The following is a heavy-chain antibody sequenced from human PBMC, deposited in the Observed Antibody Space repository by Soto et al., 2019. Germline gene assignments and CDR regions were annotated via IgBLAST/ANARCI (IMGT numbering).Heavy chain of an antibody. CDR1: GYTFTSYA. CDR2: INAGNGNT. CDR3: ARDRGSLYGMDV. J-gene: IGHJ6*02. V-gene: IGHV1-3*01. D-gene: IGHD3-10*01. Sequence: ASLKVSCKASGYTFTSYAMHWVRQAPGQRLEWMGWINAGNGNTKYSQKFQGRVTITRDTSASTAYMELSSLRSEDTAVYYCARDRGSLYGMDVRGQGTQVTVSS.